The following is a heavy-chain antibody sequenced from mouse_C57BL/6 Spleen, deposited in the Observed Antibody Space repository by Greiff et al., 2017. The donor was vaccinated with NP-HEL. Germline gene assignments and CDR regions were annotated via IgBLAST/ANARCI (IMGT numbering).Heavy chain of an antibody. CDR1: GFTFSSYA. J-gene: IGHJ4*01. CDR3: ARVLYAMDY. Sequence: EVQRVESGGGLVKPGGSLKLSCAASGFTFSSYAMSWVRQTPEQRLEWVATISDGGSYTYYPDNVKGRFTISRDNAKNNLYLQMSHLKSEDTAMYYCARVLYAMDYWGQGTSVTVSS. V-gene: IGHV5-4*01. CDR2: ISDGGSYT.